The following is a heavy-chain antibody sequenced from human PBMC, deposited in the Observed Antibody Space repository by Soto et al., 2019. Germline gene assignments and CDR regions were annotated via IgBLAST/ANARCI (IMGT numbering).Heavy chain of an antibody. CDR2: IIPVFQTA. CDR1: GGLFSSYP. Sequence: QEQLVQSGAEVKKPGSSVKVSCKASGGLFSSYPISWVRQVPGQGLEWMGGIIPVFQTAYDTQRFQGRVTITVDESTNTAYRELSSLRSEDTAIYYCARCGSGYTWFNEFWGQGTLVTVSS. V-gene: IGHV1-69*01. CDR3: ARCGSGYTWFNEF. J-gene: IGHJ1*01. D-gene: IGHD3-22*01.